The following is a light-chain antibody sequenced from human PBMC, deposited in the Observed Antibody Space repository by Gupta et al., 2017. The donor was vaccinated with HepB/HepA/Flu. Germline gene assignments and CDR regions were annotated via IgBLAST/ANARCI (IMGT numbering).Light chain of an antibody. V-gene: IGLV1-40*01. J-gene: IGLJ2*01. Sequence: QAVLTPPPSVSGAPGQRVTISCTGTSSNIGANYDVHWYQQLPGTAPKLLIYGDSNRPSGVPDRFSGARSGTSASLAITGLQAEDEADYYCQSYDSSLSGSEVFGGGTKLTVL. CDR1: SSNIGANYD. CDR2: GDS. CDR3: QSYDSSLSGSEV.